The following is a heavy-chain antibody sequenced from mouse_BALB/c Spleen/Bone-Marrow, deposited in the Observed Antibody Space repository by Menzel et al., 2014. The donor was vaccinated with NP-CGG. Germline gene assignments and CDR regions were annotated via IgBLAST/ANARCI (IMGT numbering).Heavy chain of an antibody. V-gene: IGHV2-9*02. D-gene: IGHD1-1*01. Sequence: QVQLKQSGPGLVSPSQTLSITCTVSGFSLTSYGVHWVRQPPGKGLEWLGVIWAGGSTNYNSALMSRLSISKDNPKSKVFLKMNSLQTDDTAMYYCARGLGRWFDYWGQGTIFTVSS. CDR3: ARGLGRWFDY. CDR2: IWAGGST. J-gene: IGHJ2*01. CDR1: GFSLTSYG.